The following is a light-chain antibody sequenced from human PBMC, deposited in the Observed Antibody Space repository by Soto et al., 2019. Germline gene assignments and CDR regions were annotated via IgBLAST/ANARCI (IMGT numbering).Light chain of an antibody. J-gene: IGLJ1*01. Sequence: QSVLTQPASVSGSPGQSITISCTGTSSDVGDYNYVSWYQLYPGKAPKLMIYDVSYRPSGVSGRFSGSKSGNTASLTISGVQAEDEADYYCSSYTTSTPYVFGTGTKLTVL. V-gene: IGLV2-14*01. CDR3: SSYTTSTPYV. CDR2: DVS. CDR1: SSDVGDYNY.